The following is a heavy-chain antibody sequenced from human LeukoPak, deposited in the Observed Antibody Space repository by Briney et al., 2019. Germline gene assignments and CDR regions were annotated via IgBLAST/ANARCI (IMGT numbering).Heavy chain of an antibody. CDR2: ISVSGDWT. D-gene: IGHD6-13*01. J-gene: IGHJ4*02. CDR3: ANYRQSITAAGNSRIFADY. CDR1: GFTFSSYY. Sequence: GGSLKLSCEASGFTFSSYYMIWVRQAPGKGLEWVSVISVSGDWTYYADSVKGRFTISRDNSKNTLYLQMNSLRAEDTAVYYCANYRQSITAAGNSRIFADYWGQGTLVTVS. V-gene: IGHV3-23*01.